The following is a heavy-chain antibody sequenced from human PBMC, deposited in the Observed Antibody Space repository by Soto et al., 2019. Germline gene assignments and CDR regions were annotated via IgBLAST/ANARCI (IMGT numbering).Heavy chain of an antibody. CDR2: ISAYNGNT. J-gene: IGHJ4*02. V-gene: IGHV1-18*01. CDR3: ARAGVVEQLVHLGY. CDR1: GYTLTSYG. D-gene: IGHD6-6*01. Sequence: ASVKVSCKASGYTLTSYGISWVRQAPGQGLEWMGWISAYNGNTNYAQKLQGRVTMTTDTSTSTAYMELRSLRSDDTAVYYCARAGVVEQLVHLGYWGQGTLVTVSS.